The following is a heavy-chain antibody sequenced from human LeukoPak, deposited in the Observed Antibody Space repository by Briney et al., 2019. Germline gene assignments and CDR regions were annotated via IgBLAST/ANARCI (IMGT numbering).Heavy chain of an antibody. CDR3: AKGAWGRWLQLPYYFDY. CDR2: ISGSGGST. D-gene: IGHD5-12*01. Sequence: AGGSLRLSCAASGFTFSSYAMSWVRQAPGKGLEWVSAISGSGGSTYYADSVKGRFTISRDNSKNTLYLQMNSLRAEDTAVYYCAKGAWGRWLQLPYYFDYWGQGTLVTVSS. CDR1: GFTFSSYA. V-gene: IGHV3-23*01. J-gene: IGHJ4*02.